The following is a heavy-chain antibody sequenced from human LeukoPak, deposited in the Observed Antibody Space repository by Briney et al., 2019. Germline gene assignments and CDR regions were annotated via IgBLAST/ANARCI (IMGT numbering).Heavy chain of an antibody. CDR3: ASWDGSGWYGGY. D-gene: IGHD6-19*01. Sequence: SETLSLTCTVSGGSISSGSYYWSWIRQPAGKGLEWIGYIYYSGSTNYNPSLKSRVTISVDTSKNQFSLKLSSVTAADTAVYYCASWDGSGWYGGYWGQGTLVTVSS. CDR2: IYYSGST. J-gene: IGHJ4*02. V-gene: IGHV4-61*10. CDR1: GGSISSGSYY.